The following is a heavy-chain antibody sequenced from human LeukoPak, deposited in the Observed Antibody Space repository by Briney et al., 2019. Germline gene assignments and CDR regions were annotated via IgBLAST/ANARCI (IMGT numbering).Heavy chain of an antibody. CDR2: IYYSGST. V-gene: IGHV4-30-4*01. D-gene: IGHD3-22*01. CDR1: GGSISSGDYY. Sequence: SETLSLTCTVSGGSISSGDYYWSWIRQPPGKGLEWIGYIYYSGSTYYNPSLKSRVTISVDTSKNQFSLKLSSVTAADTAVYYCAREDDSSGLGFASYWGQGTLVTASS. J-gene: IGHJ4*02. CDR3: AREDDSSGLGFASY.